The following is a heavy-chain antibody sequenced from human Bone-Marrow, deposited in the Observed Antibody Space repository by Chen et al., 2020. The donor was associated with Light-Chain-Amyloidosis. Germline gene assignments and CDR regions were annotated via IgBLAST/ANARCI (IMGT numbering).Heavy chain of an antibody. CDR2: ISSSSSYI. J-gene: IGHJ4*02. V-gene: IGHV3-21*01. CDR3: ARDPPSYCSSTSCDRGVDY. CDR1: GFTFSSYS. Sequence: EVQLVESGGGLVKPGGSLRLSCAASGFTFSSYSMNWARQAPGKGLEWVSSISSSSSYIYYADSVKGRFTISRDNAKNSLYLQMNSLRAEDTAVYYCARDPPSYCSSTSCDRGVDYWGQGTLVTVSS. D-gene: IGHD2-2*01.